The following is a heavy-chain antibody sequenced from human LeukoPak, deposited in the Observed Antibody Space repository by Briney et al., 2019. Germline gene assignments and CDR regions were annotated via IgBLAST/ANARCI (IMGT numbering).Heavy chain of an antibody. D-gene: IGHD3-10*02. CDR3: ARGLGSGSYYAY. J-gene: IGHJ4*02. CDR2: ISAYNDNT. V-gene: IGHV1-18*01. CDR1: GYIFTNYG. Sequence: ASVKVSCKASGYIFTNYGISWVRQAPGQGLEWMGWISAYNDNTNYAQKVQGRLTMTADTSTSTAYMEPKSLRSDDTAVYYCARGLGSGSYYAYWGQGTLVTVSS.